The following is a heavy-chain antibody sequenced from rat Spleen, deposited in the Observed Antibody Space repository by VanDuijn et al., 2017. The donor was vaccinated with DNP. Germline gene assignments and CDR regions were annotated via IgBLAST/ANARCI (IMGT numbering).Heavy chain of an antibody. V-gene: IGHV3-1*01. D-gene: IGHD1-1*01. J-gene: IGHJ3*01. Sequence: EVQLQESGPGLVRPSQSLSLTCSVTGYSITRNFWGWIRKFPGNKMEWIGHISYSGNTSYNPSLKSRGSITRDTSKNQFFLQLDSVTTEDTATYYCTRHSNSGPNWFANWGQGTLVTVSS. CDR3: TRHSNSGPNWFAN. CDR2: ISYSGNT. CDR1: GYSITRNF.